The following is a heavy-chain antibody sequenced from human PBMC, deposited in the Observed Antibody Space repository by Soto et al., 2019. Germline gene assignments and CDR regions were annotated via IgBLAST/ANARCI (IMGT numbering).Heavy chain of an antibody. V-gene: IGHV1-46*01. Sequence: ASVKVSCKASGYTFTSYYMHWVRQAPGQGLEWMGIINPSSGSTTSAQKFQSRVIMSRDTSTSTVYMELRRLSSEDTAAYDCARARQPLPRYCSSTSCYRGYYYYGMDVWGQGTTVTVSS. J-gene: IGHJ6*02. CDR3: ARARQPLPRYCSSTSCYRGYYYYGMDV. D-gene: IGHD2-2*02. CDR2: INPSSGST. CDR1: GYTFTSYY.